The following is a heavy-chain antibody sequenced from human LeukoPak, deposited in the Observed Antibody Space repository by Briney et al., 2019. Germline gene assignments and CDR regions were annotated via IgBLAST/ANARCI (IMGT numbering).Heavy chain of an antibody. V-gene: IGHV4-4*07. Sequence: SETLSLTCTVSGGSISSYYWSWIRQPAGKGLEWIGRIYTSGSTNYNPSLKSRVTMSVDTSKNQFSLKLSSVTAADTAVYYCAREGPDFDWLLSPYYYYMDIWGKGTTVTISS. CDR1: GGSISSYY. J-gene: IGHJ6*03. D-gene: IGHD3-9*01. CDR3: AREGPDFDWLLSPYYYYMDI. CDR2: IYTSGST.